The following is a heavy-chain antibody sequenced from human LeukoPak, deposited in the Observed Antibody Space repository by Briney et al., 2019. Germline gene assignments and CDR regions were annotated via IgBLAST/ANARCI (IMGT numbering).Heavy chain of an antibody. CDR1: GGTFTSYY. CDR2: INPSGGST. CDR3: AREEDGSSTSMPPGYFDY. D-gene: IGHD2-2*01. Sequence: ASVKVSCKASGGTFTSYYMHWVRQAPGQGLEWMGIINPSGGSTSYAQKFQGRVTMTRDTSTSTVYMELSSLRSEDTAVYYYAREEDGSSTSMPPGYFDYWGQGTLVTVSS. V-gene: IGHV1-46*01. J-gene: IGHJ4*02.